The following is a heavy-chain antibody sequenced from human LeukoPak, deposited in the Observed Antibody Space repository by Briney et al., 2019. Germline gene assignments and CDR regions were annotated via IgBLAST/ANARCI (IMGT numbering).Heavy chain of an antibody. J-gene: IGHJ4*02. D-gene: IGHD1-26*01. CDR1: GFTFSSYE. CDR3: ARDVSRYSGSYYDY. V-gene: IGHV3-48*03. CDR2: ISSSGSPI. Sequence: GGSLRLSCAASGFTFSSYEMNWVRQAPGKGLEWVSYISSSGSPIYYADFVKGRFTISRDNAKNSLYLQMHSLRAEDTAVYYCARDVSRYSGSYYDYWGQGTLVIVSS.